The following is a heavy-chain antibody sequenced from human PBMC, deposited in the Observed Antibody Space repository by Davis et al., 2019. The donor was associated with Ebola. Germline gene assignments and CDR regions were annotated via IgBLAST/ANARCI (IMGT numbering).Heavy chain of an antibody. Sequence: SGPTLVNPTQTLTLTCTFSGFSLLPSGVGVGWIRQSPGKALEWLALIYWDADKRYSPSLKSRLTIAKDTSKNQVVLTMTNTDPVDTGTYSCAHSRWFGYSWAFAFDYWGQGTLVTVSS. CDR1: GFSLLPSGVG. J-gene: IGHJ4*02. CDR2: IYWDADK. D-gene: IGHD3-10*01. CDR3: AHSRWFGYSWAFAFDY. V-gene: IGHV2-5*02.